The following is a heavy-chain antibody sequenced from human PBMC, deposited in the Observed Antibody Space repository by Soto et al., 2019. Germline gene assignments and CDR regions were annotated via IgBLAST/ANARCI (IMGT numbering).Heavy chain of an antibody. Sequence: GGSLRLSCAASGFTFTTYAMSWVRQAPGKGLEWVSAIVGSGGTTYYADSVKGRFTLSRDFSKNTLYLQMNSLRAEDTAVYYCANPALAGYFDYWGQGTLVTVSS. J-gene: IGHJ4*02. CDR1: GFTFTTYA. CDR2: IVGSGGTT. D-gene: IGHD2-21*01. CDR3: ANPALAGYFDY. V-gene: IGHV3-23*01.